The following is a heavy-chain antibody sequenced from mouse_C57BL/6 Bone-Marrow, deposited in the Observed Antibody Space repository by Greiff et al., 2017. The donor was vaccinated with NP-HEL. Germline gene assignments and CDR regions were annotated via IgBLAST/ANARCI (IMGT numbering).Heavy chain of an antibody. V-gene: IGHV1-72*01. CDR1: GYTFTSYW. Sequence: QVQLQQPGADLVKPGASVKLSCKASGYTFTSYWMHWVKQRPGRGLEWIGRIDPNSGGTKFNEKFKTKATLTVDKPSSPASMQLSSLTSEDSAVYYCARYYYGSRGWYFDVWGTGTTVTVAS. J-gene: IGHJ1*03. D-gene: IGHD1-1*01. CDR2: IDPNSGGT. CDR3: ARYYYGSRGWYFDV.